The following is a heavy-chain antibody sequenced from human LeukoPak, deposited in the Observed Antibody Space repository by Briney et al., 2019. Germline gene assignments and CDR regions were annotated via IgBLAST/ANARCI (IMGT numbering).Heavy chain of an antibody. J-gene: IGHJ4*02. CDR1: GFTFSDYY. V-gene: IGHV3-11*01. CDR2: ISSSGSTI. D-gene: IGHD3-22*01. Sequence: GGSLRLSCAASGFTFSDYYMSWIRQAPGKGLEWVSYISSSGSTIYYADSVKGRFTISRNNAKNSLYLQMNSLRAEDTAVYYWAREVVSDYYNSSGLYYFDYGGQETLVTVS. CDR3: AREVVSDYYNSSGLYYFDY.